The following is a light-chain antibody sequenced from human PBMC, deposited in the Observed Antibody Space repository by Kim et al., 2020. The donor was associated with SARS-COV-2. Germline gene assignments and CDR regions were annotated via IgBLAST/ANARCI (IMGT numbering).Light chain of an antibody. CDR3: CSYTTRKTWL. V-gene: IGLV2-14*03. J-gene: IGLJ3*02. Sequence: QSITISFTGTSSDVGGHRYVSWYQHYPGKAPTLVMFDDSNRPSGVSDRFSGSKSANTASLTISGLLPEDEAEYYCCSYTTRKTWLFGGGTKVTVL. CDR1: SSDVGGHRY. CDR2: DDS.